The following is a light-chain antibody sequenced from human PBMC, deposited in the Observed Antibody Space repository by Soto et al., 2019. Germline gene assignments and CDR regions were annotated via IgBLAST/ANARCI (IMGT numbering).Light chain of an antibody. Sequence: EIGLTQSPGTLSLSPGERATLSCRASQSVSSSYLAWYQQNRGQAPRLLIYGASSRAPGIPDRFGGSVSGTDFTLTISRLEPEDFAVYYCQQYGSSRWTFVQGTKVEI. V-gene: IGKV3-20*01. J-gene: IGKJ1*01. CDR2: GAS. CDR1: QSVSSSY. CDR3: QQYGSSRWT.